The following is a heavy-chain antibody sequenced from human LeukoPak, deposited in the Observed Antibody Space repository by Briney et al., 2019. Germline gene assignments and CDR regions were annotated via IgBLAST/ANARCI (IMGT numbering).Heavy chain of an antibody. CDR3: ARDRLNILQPIDY. J-gene: IGHJ4*02. D-gene: IGHD3-10*01. CDR1: GFTFSSYW. V-gene: IGHV3-7*01. CDR2: IKQDGSEK. Sequence: GGSLRLSCAASGFTFSSYWMSWVRQAPGKGLEWVANIKQDGSEKYYVDSVKGRFTISRDNAKNSLYLQMNSLRAEDTAVYYCARDRLNILQPIDYWGQGTLVTVSS.